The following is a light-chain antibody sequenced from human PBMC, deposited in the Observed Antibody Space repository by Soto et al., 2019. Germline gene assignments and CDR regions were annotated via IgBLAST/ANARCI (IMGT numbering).Light chain of an antibody. CDR1: SSDVGSYNL. J-gene: IGLJ1*01. V-gene: IGLV2-23*01. CDR2: EGN. CDR3: CSYGGSNNYV. Sequence: QSALTQPASVSGSPGQSMTISCTGTSSDVGSYNLVSWYQQHPGKAPKLMISEGNKRPSGVSNRFSGSKSGNTASLTISGLQAEDEADYYCCSYGGSNNYVFGTGTKVTVL.